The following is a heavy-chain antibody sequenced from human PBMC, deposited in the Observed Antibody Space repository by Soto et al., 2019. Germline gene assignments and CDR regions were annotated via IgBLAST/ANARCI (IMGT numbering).Heavy chain of an antibody. CDR2: IDWDDDK. J-gene: IGHJ4*02. D-gene: IGHD1-26*01. V-gene: IGHV2-70*01. CDR3: ARSPSWELLPYYFDY. CDR1: GFSLSTSGMC. Sequence: SGPTLVNPTQTLTLTCTFSGFSLSTSGMCVSWIRQPPGKALEWLALIDWDDDKYYSTSLKTRLTISKDTSKNQVVLTMTIMDPVDTATYYCARSPSWELLPYYFDYWGQGTLVTVSS.